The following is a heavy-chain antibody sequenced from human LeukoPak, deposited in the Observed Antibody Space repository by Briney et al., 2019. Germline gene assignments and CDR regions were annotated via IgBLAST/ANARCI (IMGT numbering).Heavy chain of an antibody. CDR1: GGTFSSYA. CDR3: ARDRIQLWGPDYYGMGV. D-gene: IGHD5-18*01. V-gene: IGHV7-4-1*02. J-gene: IGHJ6*02. Sequence: ASVKVSCKASGGTFSSYAISWVRQAPGQGLEWMGWINTNTGNPTYAQGFTGRFVFSLDTSVSTAYLQISSLKAEDTAVYYCARDRIQLWGPDYYGMGVWGQGTTVTVSS. CDR2: INTNTGNP.